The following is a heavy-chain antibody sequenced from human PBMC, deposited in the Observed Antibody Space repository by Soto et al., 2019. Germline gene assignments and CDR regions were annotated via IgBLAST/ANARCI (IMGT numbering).Heavy chain of an antibody. D-gene: IGHD3-10*01. CDR1: GGSITSGGYC. CDR2: IYYSGSS. Sequence: QVQLQESGPGLVKPSQTLSLTCTVSGGSITSGGYCWTWIRQHPVKGLEWMGHIYYSGSSSYNPSHTSLLTISIDTSKHQFSLKLTSVTAADMAVYYCARDGDYFGSGSPPLLSKWGQGTLVTVSS. J-gene: IGHJ4*02. CDR3: ARDGDYFGSGSPPLLSK. V-gene: IGHV4-31*01.